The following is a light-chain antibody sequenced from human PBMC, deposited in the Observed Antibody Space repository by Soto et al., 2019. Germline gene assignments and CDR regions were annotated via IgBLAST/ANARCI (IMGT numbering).Light chain of an antibody. CDR2: EVS. V-gene: IGLV2-14*01. Sequence: QSALTQPASVSGSPGQSITISCTGTSSDVGGYNYVSWYQQHPGKAPKLMIYEVSNRPSGVSNRFSGSKSGNTASLTISGLQAADEADYDCSSYTSSSTLYVVFGGGTKLTVL. CDR3: SSYTSSSTLYVV. J-gene: IGLJ2*01. CDR1: SSDVGGYNY.